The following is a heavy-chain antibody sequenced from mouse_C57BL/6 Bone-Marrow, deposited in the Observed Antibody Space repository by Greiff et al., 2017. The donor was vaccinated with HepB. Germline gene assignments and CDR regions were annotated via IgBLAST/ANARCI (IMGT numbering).Heavy chain of an antibody. J-gene: IGHJ3*01. CDR2: INPNNGGT. CDR3: ARRGANYGFAY. CDR1: GYTFTDYY. V-gene: IGHV1-26*01. D-gene: IGHD2-1*01. Sequence: VQLQQSGPELVKPGASVKISCKASGYTFTDYYMNWVKQSHGKSLEWIGDINPNNGGTSYNQKFKGKATLTVDKSSSTAYMELRSLTSEDSAVYYCARRGANYGFAYWGQGTLVTVSA.